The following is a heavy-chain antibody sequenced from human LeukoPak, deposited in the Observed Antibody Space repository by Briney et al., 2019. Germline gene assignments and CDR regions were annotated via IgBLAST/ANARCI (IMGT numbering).Heavy chain of an antibody. J-gene: IGHJ5*02. CDR3: ARGIAVAPNWFDP. CDR2: IYYSGST. CDR1: GGSISSYY. Sequence: SETLSLTCTVSGGSISSYYWSWIRQPPEKGLEWIGYIYYSGSTNYNPSLKSRVTISVDTSKNQFSLKLSSVTAADTAVYYCARGIAVAPNWFDPWGQGTLVTVSS. V-gene: IGHV4-59*01. D-gene: IGHD6-19*01.